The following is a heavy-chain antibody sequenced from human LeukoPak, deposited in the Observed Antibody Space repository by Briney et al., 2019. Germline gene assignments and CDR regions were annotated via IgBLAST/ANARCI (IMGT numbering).Heavy chain of an antibody. J-gene: IGHJ5*02. D-gene: IGHD3-10*01. CDR3: ARLTGTWFDP. CDR2: IYTSGST. Sequence: PSETLSLTCTVSGGSISSGSYDWSWIRQPAGKGLEWIGRIYTSGSTNYNPSLKSRVTISVDTSKNQFSLKLSSVTAADTAVYYCARLTGTWFDPWGQGTLVTVSS. V-gene: IGHV4-61*02. CDR1: GGSISSGSYD.